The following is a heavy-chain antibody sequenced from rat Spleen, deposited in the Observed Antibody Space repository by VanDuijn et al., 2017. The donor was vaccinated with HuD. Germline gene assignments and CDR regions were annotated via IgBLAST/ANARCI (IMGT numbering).Heavy chain of an antibody. D-gene: IGHD1-4*01. V-gene: IGHV5S13*01. CDR3: AKGGYNYGWFAY. CDR2: ISTGGGNT. Sequence: EVELVESGGGLVQPGRSLKLSCAASGFTFSNYDMAWVRQAPTKGLEWVASISTGGGNTYYRDSVKGRFTISRDNAKNTLYLQMDSLRSEDTATYYCAKGGYNYGWFAYWGQGTLVTVSS. CDR1: GFTFSNYD. J-gene: IGHJ3*01.